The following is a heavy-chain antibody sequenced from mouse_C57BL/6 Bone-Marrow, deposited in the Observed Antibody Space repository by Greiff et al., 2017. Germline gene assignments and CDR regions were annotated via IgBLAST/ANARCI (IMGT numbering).Heavy chain of an antibody. CDR1: GFTFSSYG. CDR3: ARQTFGY. J-gene: IGHJ4*01. Sequence: EVHLVESGGDLVKPGGSLKLSCAASGFTFSSYGMSWVRQTPDKRLEWVATISSGGSYTYYPDSVKGRFTISGDNAKNTLYLQMSSLKSEDTAMYYCARQTFGYWGQGTSVTVSS. CDR2: ISSGGSYT. V-gene: IGHV5-6*01.